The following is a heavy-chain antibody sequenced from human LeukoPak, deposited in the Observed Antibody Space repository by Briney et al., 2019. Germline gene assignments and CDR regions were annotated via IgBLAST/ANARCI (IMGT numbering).Heavy chain of an antibody. V-gene: IGHV1-2*06. CDR1: GYTFTDYY. J-gene: IGHJ4*02. CDR2: INPNSGGT. D-gene: IGHD2-15*01. Sequence: ASVKVSCKTSGYTFTDYYIHWVRQAPGQGLEWMGRINPNSGGTNYAQKFQGRVTMTRDTSISTAYMELSRLRSDDTAVYYCARTRVVVAAISNWGQGTLVTVSS. CDR3: ARTRVVVAAISN.